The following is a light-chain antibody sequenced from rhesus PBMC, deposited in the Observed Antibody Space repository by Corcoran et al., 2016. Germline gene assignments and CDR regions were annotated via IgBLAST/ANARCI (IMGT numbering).Light chain of an antibody. CDR3: QQYYSSPWT. CDR2: YAS. J-gene: IGKJ1*01. CDR1: QGINNY. Sequence: DIQMTQSPSSLPASVGDRVSITCRASQGINNYLSWYQQKPGKAPEALIYYASSLETGVPSRFSGGRSGTDYTLTITSFQPEDFATYYCQQYYSSPWTFGQGTKVEIK. V-gene: IGKV1-66*01.